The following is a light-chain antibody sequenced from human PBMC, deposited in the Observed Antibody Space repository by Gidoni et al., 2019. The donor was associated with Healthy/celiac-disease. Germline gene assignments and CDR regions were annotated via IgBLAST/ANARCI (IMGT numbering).Light chain of an antibody. J-gene: IGKJ1*01. Sequence: DFPFTQSPSSLSASVGDTVTITCRPSQSNSSYLNWYQQKPGKAPKLLIYAASSLQSGVPSRFSGSGSGTDFTLTISSLQAEDLATYYCQQSYSTPWTFGQGTKVEIK. V-gene: IGKV1-39*01. CDR1: QSNSSY. CDR2: AAS. CDR3: QQSYSTPWT.